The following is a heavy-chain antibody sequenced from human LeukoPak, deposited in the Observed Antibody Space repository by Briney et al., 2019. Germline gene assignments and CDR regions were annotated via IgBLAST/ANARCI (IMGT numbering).Heavy chain of an antibody. D-gene: IGHD5-18*01. CDR3: AREGSYGIDY. CDR1: GGSISSYY. V-gene: IGHV4-59*01. CDR2: IYYSGST. Sequence: SETLSLTCTVSGGSISSYYWSWLRQPPGKGLEWIGYIYYSGSTNYNPSLESRVTISVDTSKNQFSLKLSSVTAADTAVYYCAREGSYGIDYWGQGTLVTVSS. J-gene: IGHJ4*02.